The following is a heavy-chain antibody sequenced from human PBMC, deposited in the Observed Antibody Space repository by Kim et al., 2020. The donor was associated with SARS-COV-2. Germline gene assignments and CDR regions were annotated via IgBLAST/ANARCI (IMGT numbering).Heavy chain of an antibody. Sequence: GGVTISRENSKNTLYMQMNSLRAEDTAVYYCVREGLYYDSSGYYGDYFDYWGQGTLVTVSS. D-gene: IGHD3-22*01. J-gene: IGHJ4*02. CDR3: VREGLYYDSSGYYGDYFDY. V-gene: IGHV3-30*01.